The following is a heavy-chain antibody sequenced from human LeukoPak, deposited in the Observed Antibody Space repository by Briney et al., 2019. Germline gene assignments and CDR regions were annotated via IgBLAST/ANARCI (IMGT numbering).Heavy chain of an antibody. V-gene: IGHV4-34*01. CDR3: AGLHPDYFDY. CDR2: INHSGST. J-gene: IGHJ4*02. Sequence: PSETLSLTCAVYGGSFSGYYWSWIRQPPGKGLEWIGEINHSGSTNYNPSLKSRVTISVDTSKNQFSLKLSSVTAADTAVYYCAGLHPDYFDYWGQGTLVTVSS. CDR1: GGSFSGYY.